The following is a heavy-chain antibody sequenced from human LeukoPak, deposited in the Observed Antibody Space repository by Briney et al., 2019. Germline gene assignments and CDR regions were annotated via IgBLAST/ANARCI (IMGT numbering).Heavy chain of an antibody. Sequence: ASVKVSCKASGYTFTSYYMHWVRQAPGQGLEWMGIINPSGGSTSYAQKFQGRVTMTRDMSTSTVYMELSSLRSEDTAVYYCARALGDYYGSGRYWFDPWGQGTLVTVSS. CDR3: ARALGDYYGSGRYWFDP. CDR2: INPSGGST. J-gene: IGHJ5*02. CDR1: GYTFTSYY. D-gene: IGHD3-10*01. V-gene: IGHV1-46*01.